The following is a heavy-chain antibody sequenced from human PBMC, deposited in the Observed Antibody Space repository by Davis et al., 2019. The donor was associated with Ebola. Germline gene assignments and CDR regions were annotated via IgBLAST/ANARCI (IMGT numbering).Heavy chain of an antibody. CDR2: IIPIFGTA. CDR1: GGTFSSYA. CDR3: ARDLIRRSSWSPRYYGMDV. V-gene: IGHV1-69*13. D-gene: IGHD6-13*01. Sequence: SVKVSCKASGGTFSSYAISWVRQAPGQGLEWMGGIIPIFGTANYAQKFQGRVTITADESTSTAYMELSSLRSEDTAVYYCARDLIRRSSWSPRYYGMDVWGQGTTVTVSS. J-gene: IGHJ6*02.